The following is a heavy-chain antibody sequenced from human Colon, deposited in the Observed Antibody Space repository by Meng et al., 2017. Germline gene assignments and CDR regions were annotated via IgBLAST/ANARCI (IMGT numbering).Heavy chain of an antibody. Sequence: GESLKISCAASGFTFSSYSMNWVRQAPGKGLEWVSSITNNSSYIYYAHSVKGRFTISRDNAEKSLYLQMNSLRAEDTAVYYCARDRDSGGSYYDWFDPWGQGTLVTGYS. J-gene: IGHJ5*02. CDR1: GFTFSSYS. D-gene: IGHD3-22*01. V-gene: IGHV3-21*01. CDR3: ARDRDSGGSYYDWFDP. CDR2: ITNNSSYI.